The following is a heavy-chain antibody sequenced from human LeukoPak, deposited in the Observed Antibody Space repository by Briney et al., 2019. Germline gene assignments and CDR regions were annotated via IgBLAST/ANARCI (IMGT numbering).Heavy chain of an antibody. J-gene: IGHJ4*02. D-gene: IGHD4/OR15-4a*01. V-gene: IGHV3-53*01. CDR2: IYSDNT. CDR3: ARRAGAYSHPYDY. CDR1: GFTVSSNS. Sequence: QSGGSLRLSCTVSGFTVSSNSMSWVRQAPGKGLEWVSFIYSDNTHYSDSVKGRFTISRDNSKNTLYLQMNSLRAEDPAVYYCARRAGAYSHPYDYWGQGTLVTVSS.